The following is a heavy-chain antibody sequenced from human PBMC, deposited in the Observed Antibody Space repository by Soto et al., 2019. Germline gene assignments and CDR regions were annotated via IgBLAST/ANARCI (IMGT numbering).Heavy chain of an antibody. V-gene: IGHV1-18*01. D-gene: IGHD2-2*01. CDR3: ARGPESRSTAYFDY. J-gene: IGHJ4*02. CDR2: ISPYNGNT. CDR1: RYTFTNYG. Sequence: GASVKVSCKXSRYTFTNYGITWVRQAPGQGLEWMGWISPYNGNTNYAQKVQGRVTMSTDTSTGTAYLELRSLRSDDTAVYYCARGPESRSTAYFDYWGQGTQVTVSS.